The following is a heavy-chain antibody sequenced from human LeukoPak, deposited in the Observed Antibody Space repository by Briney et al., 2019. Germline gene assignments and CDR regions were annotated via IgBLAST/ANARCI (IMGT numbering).Heavy chain of an antibody. V-gene: IGHV1-46*01. CDR1: GYTFTSYY. CDR2: INPSGGST. J-gene: IGHJ4*02. Sequence: ASVKVSCKASGYTFTSYYMHWVRQAPGQGLEWMGIINPSGGSTSYAQKFQGRVTMTRDTSTSTVYMELSSLRSEDTAVYYCARDCDHLRLYWGLDYWGQGTLVTVSS. D-gene: IGHD2-2*02. CDR3: ARDCDHLRLYWGLDY.